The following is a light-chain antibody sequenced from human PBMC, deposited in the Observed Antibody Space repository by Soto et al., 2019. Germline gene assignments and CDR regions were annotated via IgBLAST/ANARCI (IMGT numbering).Light chain of an antibody. J-gene: IGKJ1*01. CDR3: HQSYTLPRT. V-gene: IGKV1-39*01. Sequence: DIQMTQFPSSLSASVGDRVTITCRASQSIDNFVNWYRQKPGKAPSLLIYDASTLQSGVSSRFSGSGSGTDFTLTISSLQPEDFATYYCHQSYTLPRTFGQGTKVEMK. CDR1: QSIDNF. CDR2: DAS.